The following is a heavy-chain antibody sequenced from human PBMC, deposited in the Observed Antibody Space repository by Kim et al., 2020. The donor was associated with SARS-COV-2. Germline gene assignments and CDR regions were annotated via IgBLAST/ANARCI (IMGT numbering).Heavy chain of an antibody. D-gene: IGHD3-22*01. CDR2: IYYSGST. Sequence: SETLSLTCTVSGGSISSYYWSWIRQPPGKGLEWIGYIYYSGSTNYNPSLKSRVTISVDTSKNQFSLKLSSVTAADTAVYYCARGYYYDSSGYYYADYYYYYGMDVWGQGTTVTVSS. V-gene: IGHV4-59*01. J-gene: IGHJ6*02. CDR3: ARGYYYDSSGYYYADYYYYYGMDV. CDR1: GGSISSYY.